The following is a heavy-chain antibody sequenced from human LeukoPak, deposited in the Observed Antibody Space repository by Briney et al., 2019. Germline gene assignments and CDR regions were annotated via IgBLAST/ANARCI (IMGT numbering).Heavy chain of an antibody. CDR1: GDSIASGYYY. CDR3: ARGQPYSGREFDY. J-gene: IGHJ4*02. CDR2: IFYSGGT. D-gene: IGHD1-26*01. Sequence: TSETLSLTCTVSGDSIASGYYYRTWIRQHPGKGLEWIGYIFYSGGTYYNPSLKSRVTMSVDTSNNQFSLKLSSVTAADTAVYYCARGQPYSGREFDYWGQGTLVTVSS. V-gene: IGHV4-31*03.